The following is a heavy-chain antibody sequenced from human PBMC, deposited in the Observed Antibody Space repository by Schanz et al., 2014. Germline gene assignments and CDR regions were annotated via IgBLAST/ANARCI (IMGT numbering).Heavy chain of an antibody. CDR2: ISSSGGTA. CDR1: GFTFSDYF. D-gene: IGHD1-26*01. CDR3: ARDGAGRAPDAFDI. J-gene: IGHJ3*02. V-gene: IGHV3-11*01. Sequence: QVQLVESGGGSVKPGGSLRLSCAASGFTFSDYFMGWIRQAPGRGLEWVSYISSSGGTAYYAESVSGRYTISRDNAKSSLYLQVNSLRAEDTAVYYCARDGAGRAPDAFDIWGQGTMVTVSS.